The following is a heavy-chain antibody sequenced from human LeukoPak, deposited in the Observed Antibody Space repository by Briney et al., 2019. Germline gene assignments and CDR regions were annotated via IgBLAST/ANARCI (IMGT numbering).Heavy chain of an antibody. J-gene: IGHJ4*02. CDR1: GFTFSSYG. Sequence: TGGSLRLSCAASGFTFSSYGMHWVRQAPGKGLEWVAFIRYDGSNKYYADSVKGRFTISRDNSKNTLYLQMNSLRAEDTAVYYCAKDRGPYSHTPLGYFDYWGQGTLVTVSS. D-gene: IGHD4-11*01. CDR2: IRYDGSNK. CDR3: AKDRGPYSHTPLGYFDY. V-gene: IGHV3-30*02.